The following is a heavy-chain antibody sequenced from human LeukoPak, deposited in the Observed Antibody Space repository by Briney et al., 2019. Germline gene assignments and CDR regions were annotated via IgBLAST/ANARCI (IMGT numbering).Heavy chain of an antibody. Sequence: SETLSLTCTVSGGSISSGNYYWGWVRQPPGKGLEWIGSIYYSGSTYYNPSLKSRVTISVDTSKNQFSLKLSSVTAADTAVYYCARDDIVVVAANNHYFYGMDVWGQGTTVTVSS. CDR1: GGSISSGNYY. V-gene: IGHV4-39*07. CDR2: IYYSGST. J-gene: IGHJ6*02. CDR3: ARDDIVVVAANNHYFYGMDV. D-gene: IGHD2-2*01.